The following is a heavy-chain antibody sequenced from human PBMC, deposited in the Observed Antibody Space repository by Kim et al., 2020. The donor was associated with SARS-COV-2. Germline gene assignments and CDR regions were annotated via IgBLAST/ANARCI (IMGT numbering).Heavy chain of an antibody. V-gene: IGHV6-1*01. CDR2: WYN. Sequence: WYNEYAVSVKGQISIRLDASPNQLSLQLNSMTPEDTAVYYCARGINSAFDIWGQGTVVTVSS. J-gene: IGHJ3*02. CDR3: ARGINSAFDI. D-gene: IGHD5-18*01.